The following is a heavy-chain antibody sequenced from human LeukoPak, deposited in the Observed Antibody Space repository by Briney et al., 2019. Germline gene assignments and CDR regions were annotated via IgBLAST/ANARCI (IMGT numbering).Heavy chain of an antibody. J-gene: IGHJ3*01. CDR1: GFSFSSCG. CDR3: ARERAPFDGFDL. V-gene: IGHV3-33*01. CDR2: IWSNGINA. Sequence: GGSLRLSCAASGFSFSSCGMHWVRQAPAEGLEWLTVIWSNGINAYYADSVQGRFTISRDDSKNTLYLQMNNLRGEDTAVYYCARERAPFDGFDLWGQGTTVTVSS.